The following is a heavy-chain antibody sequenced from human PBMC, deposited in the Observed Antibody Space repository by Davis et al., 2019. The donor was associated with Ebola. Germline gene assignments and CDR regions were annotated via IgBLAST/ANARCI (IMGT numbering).Heavy chain of an antibody. CDR2: ISSSSSTI. CDR1: GFTFSSYS. Sequence: PGGSLRLSCAASGFTFSSYSMNWVRQAPGKGLEWVSYISSSSSTIYYADSVKGRFTISRDNAKNSLYLQMNSLRAEDTAVYYCARDLRGYSYGAPFDYWGQGTLVTVSS. V-gene: IGHV3-48*04. J-gene: IGHJ4*02. D-gene: IGHD5-18*01. CDR3: ARDLRGYSYGAPFDY.